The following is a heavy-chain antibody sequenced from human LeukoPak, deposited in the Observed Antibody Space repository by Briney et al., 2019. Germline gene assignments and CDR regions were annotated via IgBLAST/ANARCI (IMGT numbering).Heavy chain of an antibody. CDR2: IKQDGSEK. CDR3: ARWGSIYYDILTGYYGKDYFDY. D-gene: IGHD3-9*01. CDR1: GFTFSSYW. Sequence: QPGGSLRLSCAASGFTFSSYWMSWVRQAPGKGLEWVANIKQDGSEKYYVDSVKGRFTISRDNAKNSLYLQMNSLRAEDTAVHYCARWGSIYYDILTGYYGKDYFDYWGQGTLVTVSS. V-gene: IGHV3-7*01. J-gene: IGHJ4*02.